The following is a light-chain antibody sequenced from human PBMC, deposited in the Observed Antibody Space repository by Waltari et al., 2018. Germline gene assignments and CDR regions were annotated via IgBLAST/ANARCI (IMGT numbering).Light chain of an antibody. CDR2: GAS. V-gene: IGKV3-15*01. J-gene: IGKJ1*01. CDR3: QQSHALPPWT. CDR1: QTLNNN. Sequence: EIVVTQSPATLSVSPGDRAILTCRTSQTLNNNLAWFQQQPGQSPRLLIYGASARASGVPARFSGSGSGTEFTLTITSLQSEDFAVYYCQQSHALPPWTFGQGTRV.